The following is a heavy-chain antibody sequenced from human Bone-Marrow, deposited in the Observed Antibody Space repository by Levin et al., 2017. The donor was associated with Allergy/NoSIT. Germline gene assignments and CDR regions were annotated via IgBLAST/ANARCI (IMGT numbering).Heavy chain of an antibody. CDR2: ISGGAGRT. CDR1: RFTFNTYA. J-gene: IGHJ6*02. CDR3: ASFAAGSLYYGLDV. D-gene: IGHD6-13*01. V-gene: IGHV3-23*01. Sequence: SCTDSRFTFNTYAMSWVRQAPGKGLEWVSGISGGAGRTHYADSVKGRFTISRDNSKNTLYLELSSLRAEDTAVYYCASFAAGSLYYGLDVWGQGTTVTVSS.